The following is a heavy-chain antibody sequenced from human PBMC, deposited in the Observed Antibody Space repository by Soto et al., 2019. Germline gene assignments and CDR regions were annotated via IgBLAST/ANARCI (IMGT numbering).Heavy chain of an antibody. Sequence: EVQLVESGGGLVQPGGSLRLSCAASGFSFDSYWMHWVRQAPGQGPMWVSRIDYDGTTTNYADSVKGRFTIARDNAKSTLYLQMNSLRPEDTAVYYCTRGPGASSGGTGADWGKGTLVGVSS. J-gene: IGHJ1*01. CDR1: GFSFDSYW. V-gene: IGHV3-74*01. CDR2: IDYDGTTT. CDR3: TRGPGASSGGTGAD. D-gene: IGHD2-2*01.